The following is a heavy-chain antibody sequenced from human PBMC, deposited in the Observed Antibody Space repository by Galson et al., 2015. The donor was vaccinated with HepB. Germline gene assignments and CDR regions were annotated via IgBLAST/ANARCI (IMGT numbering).Heavy chain of an antibody. CDR2: FRGSGGPT. Sequence: LGVAGVDYRVTDNIHVRKWVAHAPREGLESGSSFRGSGGPTYHAVSVKGRLSFSRDNSRDTLYLQMNSLRAEDTAVYYCAKGLNLLAATGILDYWVQGTLVTVSS. D-gene: IGHD1-26*01. CDR3: AKGLNLLAATGILDY. J-gene: IGHJ4*02. CDR1: RVTDNIHV. V-gene: IGHV3-23*01.